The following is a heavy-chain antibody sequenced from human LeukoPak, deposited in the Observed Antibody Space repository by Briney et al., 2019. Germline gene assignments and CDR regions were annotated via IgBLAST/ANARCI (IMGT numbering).Heavy chain of an antibody. CDR1: GFTFSRFG. J-gene: IGHJ4*02. Sequence: PGGSLRLSCAASGFTFSRFGMNWVRQAPGKGLEWVSYISSSSTSSIYYADSVKGRFTVSRDNAKNSLYLRMNSLRDEDTAVYYCAQKGGADYWGQGTLVTVSS. CDR2: ISSSSTSSI. V-gene: IGHV3-48*02. CDR3: AQKGGADY. D-gene: IGHD2-15*01.